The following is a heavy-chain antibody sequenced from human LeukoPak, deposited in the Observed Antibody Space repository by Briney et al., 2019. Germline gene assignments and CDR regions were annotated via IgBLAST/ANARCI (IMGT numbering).Heavy chain of an antibody. Sequence: GASVKVSCKTSGYTFTDSYIHWVRHAPGQGLEWMGRINPNSGDPNYPQKFQGRVTMTRDTSISTAYMELSRLRSDDTAVYYCARVVGADSSGSDAFDIWGQGTMVTVSS. V-gene: IGHV1-2*06. CDR3: ARVVGADSSGSDAFDI. CDR2: INPNSGDP. J-gene: IGHJ3*02. CDR1: GYTFTDSY. D-gene: IGHD3-22*01.